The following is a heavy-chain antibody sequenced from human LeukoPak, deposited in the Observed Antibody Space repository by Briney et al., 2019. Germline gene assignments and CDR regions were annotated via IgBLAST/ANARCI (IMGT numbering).Heavy chain of an antibody. V-gene: IGHV3-23*01. D-gene: IGHD3-10*01. J-gene: IGHJ4*02. CDR2: ISPGGSDT. Sequence: GGSLRLSCAASGFTFSSNEMNWVRQAPGKGLEWVSAISPGGSDTYYADSVRGRFTISRDNSKNTLYLQMSSLRAEDSAVYYCAKRGGYETMAAFDYWGQGTLVTVSS. CDR3: AKRGGYETMAAFDY. CDR1: GFTFSSNE.